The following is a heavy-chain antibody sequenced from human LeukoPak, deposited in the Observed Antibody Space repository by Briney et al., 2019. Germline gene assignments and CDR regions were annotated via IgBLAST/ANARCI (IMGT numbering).Heavy chain of an antibody. D-gene: IGHD1-26*01. CDR2: INPSGGGT. Sequence: GASVKVSCKASGNTFTNYYFHWVRQAPGQGLEWMGIINPSGGGTSYAQKLQGRVTMTRDTSTSTVYMEVSSLRSEDTAVYYCARGTIVGAATPYYYGMDVWGQGTTVTVSS. J-gene: IGHJ6*02. CDR1: GNTFTNYY. CDR3: ARGTIVGAATPYYYGMDV. V-gene: IGHV1-46*01.